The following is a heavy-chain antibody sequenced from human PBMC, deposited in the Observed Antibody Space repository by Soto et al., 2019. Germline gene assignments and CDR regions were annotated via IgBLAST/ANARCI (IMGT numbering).Heavy chain of an antibody. D-gene: IGHD3-22*01. CDR3: ARVRYYDSSGYYYNYYGMDV. CDR1: GFTFSSYG. CDR2: IWYDGSNK. Sequence: PGGSLRLSCAASGFTFSSYGMHWVRQAPGKGLEWVAVIWYDGSNKYYADSVKGRFTISRDNSKNTLYLQMNSLRAEDTAVYYCARVRYYDSSGYYYNYYGMDVWGQGTTVTVSS. J-gene: IGHJ6*02. V-gene: IGHV3-33*01.